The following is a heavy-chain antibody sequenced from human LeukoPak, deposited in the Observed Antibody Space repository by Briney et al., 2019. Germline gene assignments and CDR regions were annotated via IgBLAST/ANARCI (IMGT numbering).Heavy chain of an antibody. V-gene: IGHV3-11*04. CDR1: GFTFSDYY. CDR3: SRDRYYYDSTGIPPGY. D-gene: IGHD3-22*01. J-gene: IGHJ4*02. Sequence: GGSLRLSCAASGFTFSDYYMSWIRQAPGKGLEWVSYISSSGSTIYYADSVKGRFTISRDNAKNSLYLQMNSLRAEDTAVYYCSRDRYYYDSTGIPPGYWGQGTLVTVSS. CDR2: ISSSGSTI.